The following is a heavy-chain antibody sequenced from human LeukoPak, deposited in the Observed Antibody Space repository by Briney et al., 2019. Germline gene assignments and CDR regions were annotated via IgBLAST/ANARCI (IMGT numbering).Heavy chain of an antibody. CDR3: ARVHSGSYLRAFDI. J-gene: IGHJ3*02. CDR1: GYILTNYW. Sequence: GESLKISCKGFGYILTNYWIGWVRQMPGKGLEWMGVIYPGNSDNKSFQGQFTISADKSISTAYLQWSSLKASDTAMYYCARVHSGSYLRAFDIWGQGTMVTVSS. CDR2: IYPGNSDN. D-gene: IGHD1-26*01. V-gene: IGHV5-51*01.